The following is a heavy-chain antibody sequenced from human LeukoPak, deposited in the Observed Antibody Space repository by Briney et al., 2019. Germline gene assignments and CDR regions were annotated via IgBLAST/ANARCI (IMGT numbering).Heavy chain of an antibody. CDR3: AKARSSDGSSLTFDP. V-gene: IGHV3-30*02. J-gene: IGHJ5*02. CDR2: IRYDGSNK. D-gene: IGHD6-13*01. CDR1: GFTFSDYN. Sequence: GGSLRLSCAASGFTFSDYNMRWIRQAPGKGLEWVAFIRYDGSNKYYADSVKGRFTISRDNSKSTLYLQMNSLRAEDTAVYYCAKARSSDGSSLTFDPWGQGTLVTVSS.